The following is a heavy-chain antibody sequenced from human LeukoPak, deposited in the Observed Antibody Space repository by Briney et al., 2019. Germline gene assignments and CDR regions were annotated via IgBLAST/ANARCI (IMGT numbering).Heavy chain of an antibody. V-gene: IGHV1-8*03. CDR3: ARAGRWDSGFDYYYYYMDV. Sequence: ASVTVSCKASGYTFTSYDINWVRQATGQGLEWMGWMNPNSGNTGYAQKFQGRVTITRNTSIGTAYMELSSLRSEDTAVYYCARAGRWDSGFDYYYYYMDVWGKGTTVTVSS. J-gene: IGHJ6*03. CDR1: GYTFTSYD. D-gene: IGHD3-10*01. CDR2: MNPNSGNT.